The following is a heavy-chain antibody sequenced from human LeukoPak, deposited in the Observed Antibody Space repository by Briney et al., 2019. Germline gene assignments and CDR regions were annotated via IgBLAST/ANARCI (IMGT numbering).Heavy chain of an antibody. V-gene: IGHV3-7*03. J-gene: IGHJ6*04. CDR2: IKQDGSEK. D-gene: IGHD3-10*01. CDR1: GFTFSSYW. Sequence: GRSLRLSCAASGFTFSSYWMSWVRQAPGKGLEWVANIKQDGSEKYYVDSVKGRFTISRDNAKNSLYLQMNSLRAEDTAVYYCARDHYGSGSYYYYGMDVWGKGTTVTVSS. CDR3: ARDHYGSGSYYYYGMDV.